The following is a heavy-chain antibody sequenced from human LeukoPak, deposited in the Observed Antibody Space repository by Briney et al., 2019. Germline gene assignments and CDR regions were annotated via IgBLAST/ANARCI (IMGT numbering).Heavy chain of an antibody. D-gene: IGHD6-13*01. Sequence: GASVRVSCKASGGTFSTYAISWVRQAPGQGLEWMGGIIPIFGTANYAQKFQGRVTITADESTSTAYMELSSLRSEDTALYYCARWGIAAAGTHYYYYYYMDVWGKGTTVTVSS. CDR1: GGTFSTYA. CDR2: IIPIFGTA. CDR3: ARWGIAAAGTHYYYYYYMDV. J-gene: IGHJ6*03. V-gene: IGHV1-69*13.